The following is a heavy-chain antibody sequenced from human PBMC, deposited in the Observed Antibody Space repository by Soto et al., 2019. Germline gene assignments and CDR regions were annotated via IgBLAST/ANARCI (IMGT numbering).Heavy chain of an antibody. CDR2: IYYSGST. D-gene: IGHD2-2*01. Sequence: PSETLSLTCTVSGGSISSGDYYWSWIRQPPGKGLEWIGYIYYSGSTYYNPSLKSRVTISVDTSKNQFSLKLSSVTAADTAVYYCARWGVVTAYYYGMDVWGQGTTVTVSS. V-gene: IGHV4-31*02. CDR3: ARWGVVTAYYYGMDV. J-gene: IGHJ6*02. CDR1: GGSISSGDYY.